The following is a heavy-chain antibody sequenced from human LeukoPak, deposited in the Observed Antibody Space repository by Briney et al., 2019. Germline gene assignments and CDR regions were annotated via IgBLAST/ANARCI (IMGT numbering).Heavy chain of an antibody. J-gene: IGHJ4*02. D-gene: IGHD3-10*01. V-gene: IGHV3-49*03. CDR1: GFTFGDYA. CDR2: IRSKGYGGTT. Sequence: GGSLRLSCTASGFTFGDYAMSWFRQAPGKGLEWLGFIRSKGYGGTTEYAASVKGRFTISRDDSKSIAYLQMNDLKTEDTAVYYCTRAHFGFAVKGLYFDYWGQGTLVTVSS. CDR3: TRAHFGFAVKGLYFDY.